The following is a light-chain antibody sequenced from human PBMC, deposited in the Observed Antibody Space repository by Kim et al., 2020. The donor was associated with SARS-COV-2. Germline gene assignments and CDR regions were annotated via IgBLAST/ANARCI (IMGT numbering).Light chain of an antibody. J-gene: IGKJ4*01. CDR3: QQYGSSPLT. CDR1: QSVTGGD. CDR2: GAS. V-gene: IGKV3-20*01. Sequence: SPGERATLSCRASQSVTGGDLAWYQQKPGQAPSLLIYGASSRATVIPDRFSGSRSGTDFTLTISRLEPEDFAVYYCQQYGSSPLTFGGGTKVDIK.